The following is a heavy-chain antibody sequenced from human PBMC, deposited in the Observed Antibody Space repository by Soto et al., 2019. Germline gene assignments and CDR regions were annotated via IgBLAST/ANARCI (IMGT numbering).Heavy chain of an antibody. Sequence: NPGGSLRLSCAASGFTFTNAWMNWVRQAPGKGLEWVGRIRIKTDGETTDYAAPVKGRFGISRDDSKNMLFLQMNSLDSEDTAVYYCAKEMPILGGFDYWGQVTLVTVSS. D-gene: IGHD3-16*01. J-gene: IGHJ4*02. CDR3: AKEMPILGGFDY. CDR2: IRIKTDGETT. V-gene: IGHV3-15*01. CDR1: GFTFTNAW.